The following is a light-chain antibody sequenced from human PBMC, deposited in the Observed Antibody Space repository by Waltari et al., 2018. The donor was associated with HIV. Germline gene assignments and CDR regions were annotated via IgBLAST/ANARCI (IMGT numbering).Light chain of an antibody. CDR1: CRDVGGYHY. CDR2: EVS. V-gene: IGLV2-14*01. CDR3: CSYASSTTLDV. J-gene: IGLJ2*01. Sequence: SALTQPASASASPGQPIPISCTATCRDVGGYHYVSWYQQHPGKAPKLLIYEVSNRPSGISNRFSGSKSGNTASLTISGLQAEDEADYYCCSYASSTTLDVFGGGTKLTVL.